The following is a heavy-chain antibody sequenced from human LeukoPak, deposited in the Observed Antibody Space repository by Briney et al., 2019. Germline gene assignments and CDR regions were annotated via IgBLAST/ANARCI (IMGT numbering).Heavy chain of an antibody. CDR1: GGSFSGYF. J-gene: IGHJ4*02. V-gene: IGHV4-34*01. D-gene: IGHD2-2*01. CDR2: INHGGST. Sequence: SETLSLTCGVYGGSFSGYFWTWIRQPPGKGLEWIGEINHGGSTNYNPALKSRVTISVDTSKSQFSLKLTSATAADTAVYYCAGRAGMTSVDYWGQGTLVTVST. CDR3: AGRAGMTSVDY.